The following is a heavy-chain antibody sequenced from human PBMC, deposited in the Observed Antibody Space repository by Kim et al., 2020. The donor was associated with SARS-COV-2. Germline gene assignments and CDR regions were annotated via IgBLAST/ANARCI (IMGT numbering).Heavy chain of an antibody. Sequence: GGSLRLSCAASGLTFSSFWMSWFRQAPGKGLEWVASIKEDASKIYHVDSVKGRFTISRDNAKNSLYLQMTSLRAEDTGVYYCARGHRGINYWGQGTQVT. CDR3: ARGHRGINY. V-gene: IGHV3-7*01. J-gene: IGHJ4*02. CDR1: GLTFSSFW. D-gene: IGHD3-10*01. CDR2: IKEDASKI.